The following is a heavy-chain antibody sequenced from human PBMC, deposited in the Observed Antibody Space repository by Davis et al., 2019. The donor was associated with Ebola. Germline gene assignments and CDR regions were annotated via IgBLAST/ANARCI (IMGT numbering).Heavy chain of an antibody. Sequence: PSETLSLTCAISGAGVSTYSAAWNWIRQSPSRGLEWLGRTYYSSKWYNDYAESVKGRITINPDTSKNQFSLQLNSVTHEDTAVYYCARESAEGGHNLFDPWGQGTLVTVSS. D-gene: IGHD6-13*01. V-gene: IGHV6-1*01. CDR2: TYYSSKWYN. CDR3: ARESAEGGHNLFDP. J-gene: IGHJ5*02. CDR1: GAGVSTYSAA.